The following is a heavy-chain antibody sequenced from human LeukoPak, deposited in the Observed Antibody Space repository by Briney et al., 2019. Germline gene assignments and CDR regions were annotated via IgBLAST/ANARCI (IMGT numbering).Heavy chain of an antibody. Sequence: SETLSLTCTVSGGSMTNYYWSWIRQTPRKGLEWMGYIFYTGNTDYNPSLKSRLTISVDTSKNQFSLNLRSVTAADTALYYCARDPSSGWAGAFDIWGQGTMVTVSS. V-gene: IGHV4-59*12. D-gene: IGHD6-19*01. CDR2: IFYTGNT. J-gene: IGHJ3*02. CDR3: ARDPSSGWAGAFDI. CDR1: GGSMTNYY.